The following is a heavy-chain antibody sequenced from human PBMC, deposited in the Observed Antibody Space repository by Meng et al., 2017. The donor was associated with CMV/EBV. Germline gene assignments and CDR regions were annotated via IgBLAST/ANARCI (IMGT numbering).Heavy chain of an antibody. CDR2: IKQDGSEK. J-gene: IGHJ6*02. V-gene: IGHV3-7*01. CDR3: ARDYHDWLPDYYYGMDV. CDR1: GFTFSSYW. Sequence: GESLKISCAASGFTFSSYWMSWVRQAPGKGLEWVANIKQDGSEKYYVDSVEGRFTISRDNAKNSLYLQMNSLRAEDTAVYYCARDYHDWLPDYYYGMDVWGQGTTVTVSS. D-gene: IGHD3-9*01.